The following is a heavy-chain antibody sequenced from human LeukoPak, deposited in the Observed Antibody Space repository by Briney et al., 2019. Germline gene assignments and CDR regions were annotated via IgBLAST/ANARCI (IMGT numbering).Heavy chain of an antibody. CDR1: GFTFGNYA. Sequence: GSLRLSCAASGFTFGNYAMSWVRQAPGKGLEWVSAISGSGGSTYYADSVKGRFTISRDNSKNTLYLQMNSLRAEDTAVYYCAKIRALVVVAAVSGAMDYWGQGTLVTVSS. CDR3: AKIRALVVVAAVSGAMDY. CDR2: ISGSGGST. J-gene: IGHJ4*02. D-gene: IGHD2-15*01. V-gene: IGHV3-23*01.